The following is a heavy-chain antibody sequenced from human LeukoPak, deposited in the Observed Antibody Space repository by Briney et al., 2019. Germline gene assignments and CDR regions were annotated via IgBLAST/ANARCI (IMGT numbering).Heavy chain of an antibody. CDR1: GFSLSSSGVA. J-gene: IGHJ4*02. Sequence: SGPTLVNPTQTLTLTCTFSGFSLSSSGVAVDWIRQPPGKALEWLADIYRSDNKQYSPSLKSRLTITKDTSKNQVVLTMTNLDPADTATYYCAYRLFPSSGGHGGLDSWGQGTLVTVSS. CDR3: AYRLFPSSGGHGGLDS. D-gene: IGHD4-23*01. V-gene: IGHV2-5*01. CDR2: IYRSDNK.